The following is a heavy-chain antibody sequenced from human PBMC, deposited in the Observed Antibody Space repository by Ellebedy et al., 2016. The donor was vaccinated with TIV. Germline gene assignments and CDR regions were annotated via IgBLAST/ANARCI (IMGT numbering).Heavy chain of an antibody. CDR2: ISYDGSNK. Sequence: GESLKISXAASGFTFSSYAMHWVRQAPGKGLEWVAVISYDGSNKYYADSVKGRFTISRDNSKNTLYLQMNSLRAEDTAVYYCARIMNRYDSSVWDAFDIWGQGTMVTVSS. D-gene: IGHD3-22*01. CDR3: ARIMNRYDSSVWDAFDI. J-gene: IGHJ3*02. CDR1: GFTFSSYA. V-gene: IGHV3-30-3*01.